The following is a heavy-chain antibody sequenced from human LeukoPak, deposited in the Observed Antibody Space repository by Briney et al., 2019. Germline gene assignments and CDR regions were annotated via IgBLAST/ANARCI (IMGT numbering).Heavy chain of an antibody. D-gene: IGHD3-3*01. Sequence: GGSLRLSCAASGFTFSSYSMNWVRQAPGKGLEWVSSISSSSSYIYYADSVKGRFTISRDNAKNSLYPQMNSLRAEDTAVYYCARTPGDDDFWSGYHSDYWGQGTLVTVSS. CDR3: ARTPGDDDFWSGYHSDY. V-gene: IGHV3-21*01. J-gene: IGHJ4*02. CDR1: GFTFSSYS. CDR2: ISSSSSYI.